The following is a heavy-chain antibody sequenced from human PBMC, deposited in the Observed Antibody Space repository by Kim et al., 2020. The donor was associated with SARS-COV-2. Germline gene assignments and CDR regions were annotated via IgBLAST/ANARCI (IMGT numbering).Heavy chain of an antibody. V-gene: IGHV4-39*01. CDR3: ATHRDIVATISY. Sequence: SETLSLTCTVFGGSISSSSYYWGWIRQPPGKGLEWIGSIYYSGSTDYNPSLKSRVTISVDTSKNQFSLKLSSVTAADTAVYYCATHRDIVATISYWGQGTLVTVSS. J-gene: IGHJ4*02. CDR2: IYYSGST. D-gene: IGHD5-12*01. CDR1: GGSISSSSYY.